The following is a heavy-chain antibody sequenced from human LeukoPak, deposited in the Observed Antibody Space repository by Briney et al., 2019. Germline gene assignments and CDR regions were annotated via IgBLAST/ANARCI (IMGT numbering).Heavy chain of an antibody. Sequence: GGSVRLSCAASGFTFSSYSMNWVRQAPRKGLEWVSYISSSASTIYYADSVKGRFTISRDNAKNSLYLQMNSLRDEDTAVYYCARDPVGTSRFDYWGPGSLGTVSS. V-gene: IGHV3-48*02. CDR2: ISSSASTI. CDR1: GFTFSSYS. D-gene: IGHD5-12*01. J-gene: IGHJ4*02. CDR3: ARDPVGTSRFDY.